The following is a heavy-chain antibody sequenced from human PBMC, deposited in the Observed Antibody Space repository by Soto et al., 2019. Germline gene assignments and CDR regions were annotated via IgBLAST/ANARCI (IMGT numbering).Heavy chain of an antibody. CDR1: GLNFRSYA. CDR2: IKQDGSEK. Sequence: PGGSKRLCCAASGLNFRSYAMSWVSQAPGKGLEWVADIKQDGSEKYYVDSVKGRFTISRDNAKNSLYLQMNSLRAEDTAVYYCARGQLIEIAFDIWGQGTMVTVS. V-gene: IGHV3-7*01. J-gene: IGHJ3*02. D-gene: IGHD3-16*02. CDR3: ARGQLIEIAFDI.